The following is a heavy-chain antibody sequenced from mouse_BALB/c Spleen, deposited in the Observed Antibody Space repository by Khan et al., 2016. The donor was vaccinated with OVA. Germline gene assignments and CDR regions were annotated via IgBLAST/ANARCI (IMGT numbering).Heavy chain of an antibody. CDR3: ARISSYGYSDV. CDR2: INTYTGAP. CDR1: GYTFTNYG. Sequence: QIQLVQSGPELKKPGETVKISCKASGYTFTNYGMNWVKQAPGKGLKWMGWINTYTGAPTYADDFKGRFVFSLETSASTAYLQISNLKNEDTTTYFCARISSYGYSDVWGAGTTVTVSS. D-gene: IGHD6-2*01. J-gene: IGHJ1*01. V-gene: IGHV9-3-1*01.